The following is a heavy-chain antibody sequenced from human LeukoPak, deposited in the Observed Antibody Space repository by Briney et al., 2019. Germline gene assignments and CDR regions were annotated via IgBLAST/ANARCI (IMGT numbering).Heavy chain of an antibody. CDR1: GGSISTGDYY. D-gene: IGHD3-22*01. J-gene: IGHJ4*02. V-gene: IGHV4-30-4*01. Sequence: SETLSLTCTVSGGSISTGDYYWSWIRQPPGKGLEYVGYIYYSGSTYYNPSLKSRITISVDTSKNQFSLKLSSVPAADTAVYYCAVGHYYHSSGYLFDSWGQGTLVTVSS. CDR3: AVGHYYHSSGYLFDS. CDR2: IYYSGST.